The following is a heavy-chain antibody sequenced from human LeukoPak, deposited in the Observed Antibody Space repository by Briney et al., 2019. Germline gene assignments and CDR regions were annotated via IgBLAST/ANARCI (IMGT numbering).Heavy chain of an antibody. Sequence: GGSLRLSCAASGFTFSDYGIHWVRQAPGKGLEWVAVISYDGSNKYYADSVKGRFTISRDNSKNTLYLQMNSLRPEDTAVYYCAKPFAAVSAGFSYYFDYWGQETLVTVSS. J-gene: IGHJ4*02. V-gene: IGHV3-30*18. D-gene: IGHD6-19*01. CDR3: AKPFAAVSAGFSYYFDY. CDR1: GFTFSDYG. CDR2: ISYDGSNK.